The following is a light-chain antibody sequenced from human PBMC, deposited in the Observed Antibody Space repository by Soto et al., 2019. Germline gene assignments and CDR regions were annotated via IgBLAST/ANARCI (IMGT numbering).Light chain of an antibody. CDR3: QQYDNLPFT. CDR2: DAS. CDR1: QDISNY. Sequence: DIQMTQSPSSLSASVGDRVTITCQASQDISNYLKWYQQKPGKAPKLLIYDASNLETGVPSRFGGSGSGTDFTSTISSLRPADIATYYCQQYDNLPFTFGGGTKVEIK. J-gene: IGKJ4*01. V-gene: IGKV1-33*01.